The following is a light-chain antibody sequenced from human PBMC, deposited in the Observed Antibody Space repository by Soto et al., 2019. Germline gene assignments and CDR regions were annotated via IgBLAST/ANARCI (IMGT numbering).Light chain of an antibody. CDR3: QQYNSYSLT. Sequence: DIQMTQSPSTLSASVGDRVTITCRASQSINIWLAWYQQKPGKAPNLLIYKASSLESGVPSRFSGSGSGTEFTLTISSLQPEDFASYYCQQYNSYSLTFGQGTKVDIK. CDR2: KAS. CDR1: QSINIW. V-gene: IGKV1-5*03. J-gene: IGKJ1*01.